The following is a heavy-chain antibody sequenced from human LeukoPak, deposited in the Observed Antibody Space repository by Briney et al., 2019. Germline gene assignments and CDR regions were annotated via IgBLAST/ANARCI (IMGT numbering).Heavy chain of an antibody. Sequence: PSETLSLTCTVSGASISTGSSYWSWIRQPAGEGLEWIGRIHNSGSTNYNPSLNSRVTISVDTSKNQVSLKLTSVTAADTAVYYCARGPDTAMEYYYYYMDVWGKGTTVTVSS. D-gene: IGHD5-18*01. CDR1: GASISTGSSY. J-gene: IGHJ6*03. V-gene: IGHV4-61*02. CDR3: ARGPDTAMEYYYYYMDV. CDR2: IHNSGST.